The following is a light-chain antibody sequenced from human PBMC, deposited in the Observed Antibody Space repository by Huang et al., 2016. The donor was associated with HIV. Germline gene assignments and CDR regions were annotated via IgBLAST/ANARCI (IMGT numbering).Light chain of an antibody. V-gene: IGKV3-11*01. CDR2: GAS. CDR1: QNVGSY. CDR3: QQSGDTPLT. Sequence: IVLTQSPATLSLSPGERATLSFRASQNVGSYLAWYQQTPGQAPRLLIYGASNRAPGIPARVSGWGSGTDFTLTITSLEPEDFAVYYCQQSGDTPLTFGGGTKVEI. J-gene: IGKJ4*01.